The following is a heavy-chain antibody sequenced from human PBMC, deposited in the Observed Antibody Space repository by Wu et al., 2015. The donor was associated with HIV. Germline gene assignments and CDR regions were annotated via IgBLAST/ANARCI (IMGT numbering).Heavy chain of an antibody. CDR2: IRPDSGAT. CDR3: ARDLGNDFAVRGYYWYMDV. D-gene: IGHD3/OR15-3a*01. Sequence: QVQLVQSGAEVKKPGASVKVSCKASGYDFAGYYIHWVRLAPGQGLEWMGWIRPDSGATHYAEKFQDRVTMTRDASISTAYMQLNRVRSDDTAVYFCARDLGNDFAVRGYYWYMDVWGRGTAITVSS. V-gene: IGHV1-2*02. J-gene: IGHJ6*03. CDR1: GYDFAGYY.